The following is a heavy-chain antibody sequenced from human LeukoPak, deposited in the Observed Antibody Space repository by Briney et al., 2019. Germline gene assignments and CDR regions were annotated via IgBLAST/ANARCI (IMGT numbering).Heavy chain of an antibody. V-gene: IGHV3-21*01. J-gene: IGHJ4*02. CDR3: ARPTPYYDFPYYFAY. CDR1: GFTFSDYA. Sequence: PGGSLRLSCAASGFTFSDYAMRWVRQAPGKGLEWVSSISSSSTYIYYADSVKGRFTISRDNAKNSLYLQMNSLRAEDTAVHYCARPTPYYDFPYYFAYWGQGTLVTVSS. CDR2: ISSSSTYI. D-gene: IGHD3-3*01.